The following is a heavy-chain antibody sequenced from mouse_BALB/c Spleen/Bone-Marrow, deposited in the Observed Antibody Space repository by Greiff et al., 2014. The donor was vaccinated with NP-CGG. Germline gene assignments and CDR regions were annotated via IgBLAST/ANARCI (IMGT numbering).Heavy chain of an antibody. CDR3: ARERYDYDWKDY. Sequence: VHLQQSGAELVKPGASVKLSCKASGYTFTSYWMHWVKQRPGQGLEWIGEINPSNGRTNYNEKFKSKATLTVDKSSSTAYMQLSSLTSEDSAVYYCARERYDYDWKDYWGQGTTLTVSS. J-gene: IGHJ2*01. CDR1: GYTFTSYW. V-gene: IGHV1S81*02. CDR2: INPSNGRT. D-gene: IGHD2-4*01.